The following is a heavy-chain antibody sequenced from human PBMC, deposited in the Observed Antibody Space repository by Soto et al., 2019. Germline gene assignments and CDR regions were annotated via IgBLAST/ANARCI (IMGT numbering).Heavy chain of an antibody. CDR3: ARDRSSSSFYYFDY. J-gene: IGHJ4*02. CDR2: ISYDGSNK. D-gene: IGHD6-6*01. Sequence: QVQLVESGGGVVQPGRSLRLSCAASGFTFSSYAMHWVRQAPGKGLEWVAVISYDGSNKYYADSVKGRFTISRDNXXNTLYLQMNSLRAEDTAVYYCARDRSSSSFYYFDYWGQGTLVTVSS. V-gene: IGHV3-30-3*01. CDR1: GFTFSSYA.